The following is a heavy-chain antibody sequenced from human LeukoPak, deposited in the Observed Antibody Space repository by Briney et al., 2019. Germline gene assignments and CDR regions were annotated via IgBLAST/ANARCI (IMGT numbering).Heavy chain of an antibody. Sequence: PSETLSLTCTVSGGSISNYSRSWIRQPPGKGLEWIGYMYYSGSTNYNPSLKSRVTISIDTSRNQFSLKLSSVTAADTAVYYCARVQQQLVPDYWGQGTLVTVSS. CDR2: MYYSGST. D-gene: IGHD6-13*01. J-gene: IGHJ4*02. CDR3: ARVQQQLVPDY. CDR1: GGSISNYS. V-gene: IGHV4-59*01.